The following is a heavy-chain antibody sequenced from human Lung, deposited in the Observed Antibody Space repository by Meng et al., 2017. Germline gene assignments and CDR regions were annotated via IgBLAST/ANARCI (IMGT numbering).Heavy chain of an antibody. CDR2: IIDSGST. J-gene: IGHJ4*02. V-gene: IGHV4-34*02. CDR1: GGSFSGYY. Sequence: QVPLQQWGQRLLKPSETLSLTCDVYGGSFSGYYWSWIRQPPGKGLEWIGEIIDSGSTNYNPSLKSRVTISVDTSKNQFSLRVTSVTAADRAVYYCVRRTYSSGWYFDYWGQGTLVTVSS. D-gene: IGHD6-19*01. CDR3: VRRTYSSGWYFDY.